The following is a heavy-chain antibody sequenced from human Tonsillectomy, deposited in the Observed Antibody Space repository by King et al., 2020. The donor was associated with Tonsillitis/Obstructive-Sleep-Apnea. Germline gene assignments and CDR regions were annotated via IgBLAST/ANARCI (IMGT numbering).Heavy chain of an antibody. Sequence: VQLVESGAEVKKPGASVKVSCKASGYTFTGYYMHWVRQAPGQGLEWMGWMNPNSGGSKYAQTLQGRVTMTRDTSISTAYLELRRLRSDDTAVYYCARERTESPGWFDPWGQGTLVIVSS. CDR1: GYTFTGYY. CDR3: ARERTESPGWFDP. D-gene: IGHD3/OR15-3a*01. V-gene: IGHV1-2*02. J-gene: IGHJ5*02. CDR2: MNPNSGGS.